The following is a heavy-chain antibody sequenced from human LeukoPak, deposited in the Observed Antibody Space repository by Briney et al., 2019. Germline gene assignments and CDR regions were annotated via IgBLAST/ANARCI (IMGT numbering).Heavy chain of an antibody. D-gene: IGHD2-21*02. CDR1: GGSISSSNW. V-gene: IGHV4-4*02. CDR3: ARDRPLQCDHSEIGDCDPFDI. J-gene: IGHJ3*02. Sequence: ASETLSLTCAVSGGSISSSNWWSWVRQPPGKGLEWIGEIYHSGSTNYNPSLKSRVTISVDKSKNQFSLKLSSVTAADTAVYYCARDRPLQCDHSEIGDCDPFDIWGQGTMVTVSS. CDR2: IYHSGST.